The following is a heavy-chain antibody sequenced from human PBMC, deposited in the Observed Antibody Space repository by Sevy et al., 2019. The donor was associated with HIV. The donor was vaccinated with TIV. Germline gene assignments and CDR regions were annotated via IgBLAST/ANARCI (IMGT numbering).Heavy chain of an antibody. Sequence: GGSLRLSCAASGFTFSSYAMSWVRQAPGRGLEWVSGTSGSGSRTDYADSVKGRFTISRDNSKNMLYLQMNSLRAEDTAVYYCAKPFGASITVFGVVNTNPLDVSGQGTTVTVSS. J-gene: IGHJ6*02. CDR1: GFTFSSYA. D-gene: IGHD3-3*01. CDR3: AKPFGASITVFGVVNTNPLDV. V-gene: IGHV3-23*01. CDR2: TSGSGSRT.